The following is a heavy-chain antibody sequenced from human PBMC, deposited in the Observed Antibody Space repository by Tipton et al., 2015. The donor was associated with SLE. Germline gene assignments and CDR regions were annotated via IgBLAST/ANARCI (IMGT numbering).Heavy chain of an antibody. J-gene: IGHJ5*02. CDR2: TYYSGSP. Sequence: TLSLTCNVSGGSISSGGYYWSWIRQHPGKGLEWIGYTYYSGSPYYNPSLKSRVTISLEMSKNQFSLRLSSVTAADTAVYYCPIYYHDSTGLHWFDPWGQGTLVTVSS. D-gene: IGHD3-22*01. CDR1: GGSISSGGYY. CDR3: PIYYHDSTGLHWFDP. V-gene: IGHV4-31*03.